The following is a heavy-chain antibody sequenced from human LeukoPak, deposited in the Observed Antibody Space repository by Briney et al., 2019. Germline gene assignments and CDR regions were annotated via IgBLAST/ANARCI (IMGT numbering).Heavy chain of an antibody. CDR3: ATHGYSELRYFDWSTNE. Sequence: PGGSLRLSCAASGFTFSNYAMTWVRQAPGKGLEWVSGFGGSGTYYADPVKGRFTIPRDNSKNTLYLQMDNLRAEDTAVYHCATHGYSELRYFDWSTNEWGQGTLVTVSS. J-gene: IGHJ4*02. V-gene: IGHV3-23*01. CDR2: FGGSGT. CDR1: GFTFSNYA. D-gene: IGHD3-9*01.